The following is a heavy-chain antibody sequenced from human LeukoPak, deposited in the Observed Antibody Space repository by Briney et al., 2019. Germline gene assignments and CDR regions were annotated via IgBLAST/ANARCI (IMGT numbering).Heavy chain of an antibody. J-gene: IGHJ4*02. D-gene: IGHD2-2*01. CDR2: INHSGST. CDR3: ARVGYCSSTSCYSSFDY. Sequence: PSETLSLTCAVYGGSFSGYYWSWIRQPPGKGLEWIGEINHSGSTNYNPSLKSRVTISVDTSKNQFSLKLSSVTAADTAVYYCARVGYCSSTSCYSSFDYWGQGTLVTVSS. V-gene: IGHV4-34*01. CDR1: GGSFSGYY.